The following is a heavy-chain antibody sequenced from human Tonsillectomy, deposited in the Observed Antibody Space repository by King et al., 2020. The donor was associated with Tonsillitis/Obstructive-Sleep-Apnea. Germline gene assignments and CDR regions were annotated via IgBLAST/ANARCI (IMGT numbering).Heavy chain of an antibody. CDR1: GGSVSSGSYY. J-gene: IGHJ5*02. V-gene: IGHV4-61*01. D-gene: IGHD2-15*01. Sequence: PLQESGPGLVKPSETLSLTCTVSGGSVSSGSYYWSWIRQPPGKGLEWIGYIYYSGSTNYNPSLKSRVTISVDTSKNQFSLKLSSVTAADTAVYYCAGVRGGYCSGGSCYSLWWFDPWGQGTLVTVSS. CDR2: IYYSGST. CDR3: AGVRGGYCSGGSCYSLWWFDP.